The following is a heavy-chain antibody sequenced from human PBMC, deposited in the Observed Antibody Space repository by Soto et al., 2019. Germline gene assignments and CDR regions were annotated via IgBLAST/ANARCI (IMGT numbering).Heavy chain of an antibody. CDR1: SGSISSSNW. V-gene: IGHV4-4*02. D-gene: IGHD5-12*01. Sequence: QVQLQESGPGLVKPSGTLSLTCAVSSGSISSSNWWSWVRQPPGKGLEWIGEIYHSGSTNYNPSLTSRVTISVDKSKNQFSLKLSSVTAADTAVYYCARTKLGSGYDYVTGFDYWGQGTLVTVSS. J-gene: IGHJ4*02. CDR3: ARTKLGSGYDYVTGFDY. CDR2: IYHSGST.